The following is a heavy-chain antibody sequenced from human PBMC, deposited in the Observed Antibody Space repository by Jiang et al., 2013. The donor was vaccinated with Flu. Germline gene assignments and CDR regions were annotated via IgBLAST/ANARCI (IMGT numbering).Heavy chain of an antibody. V-gene: IGHV3-23*01. J-gene: IGHJ6*02. Sequence: VQLLESGGGVVQPGGSLRLSCAASGFTFSNYAMSWVRQAPGKGLEWVSVISGSGGNTYDAESVKGRFTISRDNSKNTMYLHINSLRAEDTAVYYCAKADSPCSSTSCYGYFYYGMDVWGQGTTVTVSS. CDR3: AKADSPCSSTSCYGYFYYGMDV. D-gene: IGHD2-2*01. CDR2: ISGSGGNT. CDR1: GFTFSNYA.